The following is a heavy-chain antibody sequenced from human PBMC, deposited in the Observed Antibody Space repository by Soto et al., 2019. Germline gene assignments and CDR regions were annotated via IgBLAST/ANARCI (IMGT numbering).Heavy chain of an antibody. CDR2: IRSRANSYAT. CDR3: SSHDGEYGMDV. D-gene: IGHD4-17*01. Sequence: GGSLRLSCAAAGFTFSGSAMHWVRQASGKGLEWVGRIRSRANSYATTYGASVKGRFTISRDDSKNTAYLQMNSLKTEDTAVYYCSSHDGEYGMDVWGQGTTVTVSS. J-gene: IGHJ6*02. V-gene: IGHV3-73*01. CDR1: GFTFSGSA.